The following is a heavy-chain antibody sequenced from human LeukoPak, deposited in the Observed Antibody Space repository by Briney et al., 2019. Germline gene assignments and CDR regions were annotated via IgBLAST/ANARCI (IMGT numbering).Heavy chain of an antibody. J-gene: IGHJ4*02. CDR3: ATYYDISGYRFDY. Sequence: SETLSLTCAVSGGSISSDNWWSWIRQPPGKGLEWIGEVLRSGSTNYNPSLKSRVTMSIDTSKNQFSLKLNSVTAADTAVYYCATYYDISGYRFDYWGQGTLVTVSS. CDR2: VLRSGST. V-gene: IGHV4-4*02. CDR1: GGSISSDNW. D-gene: IGHD3-22*01.